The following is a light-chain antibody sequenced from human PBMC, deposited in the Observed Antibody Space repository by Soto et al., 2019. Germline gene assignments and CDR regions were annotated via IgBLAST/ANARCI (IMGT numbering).Light chain of an antibody. CDR1: QSIGTW. V-gene: IGKV1-5*03. J-gene: IGKJ2*01. CDR3: QQYSTNSPT. CDR2: RAS. Sequence: DIQMTQSPSTRSASVGDRVTITCRASQSIGTWLAWYQRKPGKAPKLLIYRASSLETGVPARFSGSGSGTEFTLNISSLQPDDFATYYCQQYSTNSPTFGQGTKVDI.